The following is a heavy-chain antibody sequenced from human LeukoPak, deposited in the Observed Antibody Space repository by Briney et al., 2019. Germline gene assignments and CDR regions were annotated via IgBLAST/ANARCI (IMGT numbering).Heavy chain of an antibody. CDR3: AEVSGSWF. CDR2: ISDNVCST. D-gene: IGHD6-13*01. CDR1: GFTFNNYA. Sequence: GWSLRLSCAASGFTFNNYAMSGVRQAPWKGLEWVSTISDNVCSTYYPDCVKGRFTISSDNSKNTLYLQLNSLRPENTAVYYCAEVSGSWFWGQGTMVTVSS. J-gene: IGHJ3*01. V-gene: IGHV3-23*01.